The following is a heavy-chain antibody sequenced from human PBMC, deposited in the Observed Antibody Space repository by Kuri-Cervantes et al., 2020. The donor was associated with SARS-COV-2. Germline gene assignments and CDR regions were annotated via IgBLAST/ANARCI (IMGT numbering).Heavy chain of an antibody. J-gene: IGHJ2*01. CDR3: ARIRHPYWYFDL. Sequence: GSLRLSCAVSGGSISSGDYYWSWIRQPPGKGLEWIGEINHSGSTNYNPSLKSRVTISVDTSKNQFSLKLSSVTAADTAVYYCARIRHPYWYFDLWGRGTLVTVSS. D-gene: IGHD1-1*01. V-gene: IGHV4-34*01. CDR1: GGSISSGDYY. CDR2: INHSGST.